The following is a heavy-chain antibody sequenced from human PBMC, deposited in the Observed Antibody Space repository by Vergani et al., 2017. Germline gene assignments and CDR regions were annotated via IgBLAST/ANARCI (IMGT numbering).Heavy chain of an antibody. J-gene: IGHJ6*03. CDR1: GFPFSDYG. CDR3: ARDFLTRVTTLDYYYMGV. V-gene: IGHV3-30*03. CDR2: ISYDGNKK. D-gene: IGHD1-1*01. Sequence: QVQLVESGGGEVQPGRSLRLSCSAAGFPFSDYGVHWVRQAPGKGLEWVSVISYDGNKKNYADTVKGRFPISRDNAKNTLYLEMNALRAEDTAEYYCARDFLTRVTTLDYYYMGVWGKGTTVTVSS.